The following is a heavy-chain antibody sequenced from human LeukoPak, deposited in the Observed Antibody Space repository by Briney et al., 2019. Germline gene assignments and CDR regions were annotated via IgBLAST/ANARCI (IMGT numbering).Heavy chain of an antibody. D-gene: IGHD3-10*01. V-gene: IGHV4-39*01. CDR1: GGSISSSSYY. CDR3: ARHNTYYYGSGSDKIDY. J-gene: IGHJ4*02. Sequence: SETLSLTCTISGGSISSSSYYWGWIRQPPGKGLEWIGSIYYSGSTYYNPSLKSRVTISVDTSKNQFSLKLSSVTAADTAVYYRARHNTYYYGSGSDKIDYWGQGTLVTVSS. CDR2: IYYSGST.